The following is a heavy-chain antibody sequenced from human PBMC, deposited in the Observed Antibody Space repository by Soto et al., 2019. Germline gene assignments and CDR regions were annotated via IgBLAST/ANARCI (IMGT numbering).Heavy chain of an antibody. CDR2: ITAYNGKT. V-gene: IGHV1-18*01. CDR3: AREWCSTTSCYGPDY. CDR1: GYTFNEFG. J-gene: IGHJ4*02. D-gene: IGHD2-2*01. Sequence: ASVKVSCKASGYTFNEFGISWVRQAPGQGLEWMGWITAYNGKTYYAQKFQGRVTMTTDTSTSTAYMDLGGLTSDDTAVYYCAREWCSTTSCYGPDYWGQGTLVTVSS.